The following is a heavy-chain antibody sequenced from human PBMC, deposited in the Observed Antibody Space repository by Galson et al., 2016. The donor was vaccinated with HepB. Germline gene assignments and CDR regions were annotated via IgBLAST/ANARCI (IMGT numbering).Heavy chain of an antibody. CDR1: GFTFSTYA. V-gene: IGHV3-30-3*01. Sequence: SLRLSCAASGFTFSTYAMSWVRQAPGKGLAWVAFISYDGSNKYYADSVKGRFTISRDNSKNTLYLQMNSLRAEDTAVYYCAISSGWSTYFDYWGQGTLVTVSS. J-gene: IGHJ4*02. CDR2: ISYDGSNK. CDR3: AISSGWSTYFDY. D-gene: IGHD6-19*01.